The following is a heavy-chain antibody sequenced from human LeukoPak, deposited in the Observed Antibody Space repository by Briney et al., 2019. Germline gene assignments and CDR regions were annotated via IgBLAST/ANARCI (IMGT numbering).Heavy chain of an antibody. Sequence: SGPTLVNATETLTLTCTVSGFSLSNARMGVSWIRQPPGKALEWLAHLFSNDEKSYSTSLKSRLTISKDTSKSQVVLTMTNMDPVDTATYYCARIRRVYDILTGYYFHDAFDIWGQGTMVTVSS. CDR3: ARIRRVYDILTGYYFHDAFDI. D-gene: IGHD3-9*01. V-gene: IGHV2-26*01. CDR2: LFSNDEK. J-gene: IGHJ3*02. CDR1: GFSLSNARMG.